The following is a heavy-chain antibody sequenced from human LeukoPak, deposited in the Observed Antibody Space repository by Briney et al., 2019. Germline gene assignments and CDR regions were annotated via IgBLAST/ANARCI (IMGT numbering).Heavy chain of an antibody. Sequence: ASVKVSCKASGYTFTSCDINWVRQATGQGLEWMGWMNPNSGNTGYAQKFQGRVTMTRNTSISTAYMELSSLRSEDSAAYYCAKGLIDGCSSSNCYTSPYNWFDPWGQGTLVTVSS. CDR1: GYTFTSCD. J-gene: IGHJ5*02. V-gene: IGHV1-8*01. CDR3: AKGLIDGCSSSNCYTSPYNWFDP. CDR2: MNPNSGNT. D-gene: IGHD2-2*02.